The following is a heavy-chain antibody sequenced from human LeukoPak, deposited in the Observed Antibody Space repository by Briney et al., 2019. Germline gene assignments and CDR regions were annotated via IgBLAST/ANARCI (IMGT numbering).Heavy chain of an antibody. CDR1: GFTVSSSF. D-gene: IGHD2-2*01. V-gene: IGHV3-53*01. CDR2: IHRDDKT. CDR3: AREVISTPSYFDY. Sequence: GGSLRLSCAASGFTVSSSFIYWVRGAPGKGLEWVSFIHRDDKTYYADSVKGRFTMSRDSSKNTLDLQMNSLGADDTAVYYCAREVISTPSYFDYWGQGILVTVSS. J-gene: IGHJ4*02.